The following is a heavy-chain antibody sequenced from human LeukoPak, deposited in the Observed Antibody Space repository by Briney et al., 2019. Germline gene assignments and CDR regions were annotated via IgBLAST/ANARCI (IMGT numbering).Heavy chain of an antibody. V-gene: IGHV1-2*02. D-gene: IGHD3-10*01. CDR3: ARDMVRGVTKVAFDI. CDR1: GYTFTGYY. Sequence: ASVKVSCTASGYTFTGYYMHWVRQAPGQGLEWMGWINPNSGGTNYAQKFQGRVTMTRDTSISTAYMELRSLRSDDTAVYYCARDMVRGVTKVAFDIWGQGTMVTVSS. CDR2: INPNSGGT. J-gene: IGHJ3*02.